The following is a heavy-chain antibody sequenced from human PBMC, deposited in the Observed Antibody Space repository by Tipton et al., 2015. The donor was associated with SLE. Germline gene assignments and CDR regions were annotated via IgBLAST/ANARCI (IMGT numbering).Heavy chain of an antibody. CDR3: ARGGDSSLPFDY. J-gene: IGHJ4*02. D-gene: IGHD3-16*01. V-gene: IGHV4-61*08. CDR2: ISDTGRS. Sequence: LRLSCTVSGDSISSGGYSWSWIRQPPGKGLEWIAFISDTGRSDYSPSLRSRVTISIDTSKNQFSLKLRSVTTADTAVYYCARGGDSSLPFDYWGQGTLVAVSS. CDR1: GDSISSGGYS.